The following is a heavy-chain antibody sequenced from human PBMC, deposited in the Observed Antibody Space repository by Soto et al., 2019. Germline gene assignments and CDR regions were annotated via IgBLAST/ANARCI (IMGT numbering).Heavy chain of an antibody. V-gene: IGHV3-23*01. J-gene: IGHJ3*02. CDR1: GFTFSNYA. D-gene: IGHD2-21*02. CDR2: LNSGGNT. Sequence: GGSLRLSCAASGFTFSNYAISWVRQAPGKGLEWVSHLNSGGNTYYADSVKGRFTISRDNSKNTLYLQMNSLRAEDTAIYYCAKKLPAIIAFDIWGQGTMVTVSS. CDR3: AKKLPAIIAFDI.